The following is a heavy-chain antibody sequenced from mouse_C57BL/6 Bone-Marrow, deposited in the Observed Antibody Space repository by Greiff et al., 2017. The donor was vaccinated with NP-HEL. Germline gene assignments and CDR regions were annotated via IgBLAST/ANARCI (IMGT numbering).Heavy chain of an antibody. CDR3: TTGPDGYQFFYYAMDY. V-gene: IGHV14-4*01. D-gene: IGHD2-3*01. CDR2: IDPENGDT. CDR1: GFNITDDY. J-gene: IGHJ4*01. Sequence: VQLQQSGAELVRPGASVKLSCTASGFNITDDYMHWVKQRPEQGLEWIGWIDPENGDTEYASKFQGKATITADTSSNTAYLQLSSLTSEDTAVYYCTTGPDGYQFFYYAMDYWGQGTSVTVSS.